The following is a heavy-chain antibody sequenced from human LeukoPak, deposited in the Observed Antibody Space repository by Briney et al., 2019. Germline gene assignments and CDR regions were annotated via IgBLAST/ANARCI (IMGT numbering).Heavy chain of an antibody. D-gene: IGHD3-10*01. Sequence: GGSLRLSCAASGFTVSTNYISWVRQAPGKGLEWVSAVSDSGGGTSYADSVKGRFTISRDNSKNTLYLQMNSLSAEDTAVYYCAKGGPSGSYYLDYWGQGTLVTVSS. CDR2: VSDSGGGT. CDR1: GFTVSTNY. V-gene: IGHV3-23*01. J-gene: IGHJ4*02. CDR3: AKGGPSGSYYLDY.